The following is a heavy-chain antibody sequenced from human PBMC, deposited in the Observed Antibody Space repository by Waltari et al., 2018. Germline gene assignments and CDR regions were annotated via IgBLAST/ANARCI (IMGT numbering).Heavy chain of an antibody. Sequence: QVQLVQSGAEVKKPGASVKVSCKASGYTFTSYDINWVRQATGQGLEWMGWMNPNSGNTGYSKKFQGRVTMTRNTSISTAYMELSSLRSEDTAVYYCASKSGWYTGFDYWGQGTLVTVSS. CDR1: GYTFTSYD. J-gene: IGHJ4*02. CDR3: ASKSGWYTGFDY. D-gene: IGHD6-19*01. V-gene: IGHV1-8*01. CDR2: MNPNSGNT.